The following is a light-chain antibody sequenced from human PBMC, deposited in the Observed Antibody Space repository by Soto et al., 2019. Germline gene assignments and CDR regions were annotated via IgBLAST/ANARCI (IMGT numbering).Light chain of an antibody. CDR2: RNS. V-gene: IGLV1-47*01. CDR3: AAWDDRLSGVL. Sequence: QSVLTQPPSASGTPGQRVTISCSGSSSNIENNYVYWYQQFPGMAPKLLIQRNSQRPSGVPDRFSGSKSGTSASLAISGLRSEDEADYYWAAWDDRLSGVLFGGGTKLTVL. J-gene: IGLJ2*01. CDR1: SSNIENNY.